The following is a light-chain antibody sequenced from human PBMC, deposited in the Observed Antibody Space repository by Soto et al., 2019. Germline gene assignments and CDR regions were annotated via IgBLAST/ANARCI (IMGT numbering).Light chain of an antibody. Sequence: EIVVTQSPGTLSLSPGERATLSCRASQSVSSNFLAWLQQKPGQAPRLLIYGASSMATGIPDRFSGSGSGTDFTLTISRLEPEDFAVYYCQQYGTSPYTFGQGTKLEIK. J-gene: IGKJ2*01. CDR3: QQYGTSPYT. V-gene: IGKV3-20*01. CDR2: GAS. CDR1: QSVSSNF.